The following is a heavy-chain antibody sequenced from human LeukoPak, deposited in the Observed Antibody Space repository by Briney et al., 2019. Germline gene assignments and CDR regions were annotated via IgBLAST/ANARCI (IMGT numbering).Heavy chain of an antibody. CDR1: GFTFSSYW. CDR3: ARASASYSAYDEY. Sequence: PGGSLRLSCAASGFTFSSYWMSWVRQAPGKGLEWVANINQDGSEKYYVDSVKGRFAISRDNAKNSLYLQMNSLRAEDTAVYYCARASASYSAYDEYWGQGTLVTVSS. V-gene: IGHV3-7*01. D-gene: IGHD5-12*01. J-gene: IGHJ4*02. CDR2: INQDGSEK.